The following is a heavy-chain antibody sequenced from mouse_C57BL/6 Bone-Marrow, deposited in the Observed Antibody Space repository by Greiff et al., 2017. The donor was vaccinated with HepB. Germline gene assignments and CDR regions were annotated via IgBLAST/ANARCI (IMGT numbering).Heavy chain of an antibody. J-gene: IGHJ4*01. CDR1: GFSLTSYG. D-gene: IGHD3-2*02. CDR3: AKTRQLRYNYAMDY. Sequence: VKLQESGPGLVQPSQSLSITCTVSGFSLTSYGVHWVRQSPGKGLEWLGVIWRGGSTDYNAAFMSRLSITKDNSKSHVFFKMNSLQADDTAIYYCAKTRQLRYNYAMDYWGQGTSVTVSS. CDR2: IWRGGST. V-gene: IGHV2-5*01.